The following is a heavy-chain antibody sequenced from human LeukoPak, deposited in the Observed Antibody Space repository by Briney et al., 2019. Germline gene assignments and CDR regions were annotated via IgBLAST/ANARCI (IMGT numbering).Heavy chain of an antibody. Sequence: SQTLSLTCTVSGGSISSGGYYWSWIRQHPGKGLEWIGYIYYSGSTYYNPSLKSRVTISVVTSKNQFSLKLSSVTAADTAVYYCARAFRRGGGYFDYWGQGTLVTVSS. CDR1: GGSISSGGYY. CDR2: IYYSGST. J-gene: IGHJ4*02. CDR3: ARAFRRGGGYFDY. D-gene: IGHD5-12*01. V-gene: IGHV4-31*03.